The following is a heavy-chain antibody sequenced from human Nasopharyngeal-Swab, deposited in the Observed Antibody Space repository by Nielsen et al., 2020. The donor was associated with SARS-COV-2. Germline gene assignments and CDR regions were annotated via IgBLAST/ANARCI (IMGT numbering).Heavy chain of an antibody. V-gene: IGHV1-46*01. Sequence: ASVKVSCKASGYTFTSYYMHWVRQAPGQGLEWMGIINPSGGSTSYAQKFQGRVTMTRDTSTSTVYMELSSLRSEDTAVYYCARGDRRHCSSTSCYYYYYMDVWGKGTTVTVSS. CDR3: ARGDRRHCSSTSCYYYYYMDV. CDR2: INPSGGST. CDR1: GYTFTSYY. J-gene: IGHJ6*03. D-gene: IGHD2-2*01.